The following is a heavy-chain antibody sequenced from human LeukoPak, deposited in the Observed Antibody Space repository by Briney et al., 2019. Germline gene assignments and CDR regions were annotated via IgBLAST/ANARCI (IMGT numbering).Heavy chain of an antibody. V-gene: IGHV1-2*02. D-gene: IGHD2/OR15-2a*01. CDR1: GYTFTGYY. Sequence: ASVKGSCKASGYTFTGYYMHCVRQAPGHGLEWRGWINPNSGGTNYAQKFQGRVTMTRDTSISTAYMEPSGLRSDDTAVYYCARSNDYYLLTWAFDICGQGTMVTVSS. CDR2: INPNSGGT. CDR3: ARSNDYYLLTWAFDI. J-gene: IGHJ3*02.